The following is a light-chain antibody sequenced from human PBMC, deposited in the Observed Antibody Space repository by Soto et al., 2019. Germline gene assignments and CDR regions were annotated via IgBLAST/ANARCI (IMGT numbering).Light chain of an antibody. Sequence: DIQMTQSPSTLSASVGDRVTITCRASQSISSWLAWYQQKPGKAPKLLIYQASNLQSGVPSRFSGSGSGTELTLTISSLQPDDFATYYCQKYNSYPWAFGQGTKVEIK. CDR3: QKYNSYPWA. CDR1: QSISSW. J-gene: IGKJ1*01. V-gene: IGKV1-5*03. CDR2: QAS.